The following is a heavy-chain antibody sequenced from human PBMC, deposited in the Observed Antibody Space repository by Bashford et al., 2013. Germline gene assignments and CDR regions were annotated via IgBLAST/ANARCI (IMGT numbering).Heavy chain of an antibody. CDR3: ARIGYSSSSFDY. CDR2: IKQDGSEI. Sequence: VRQAPGKGLEWVANIKQDGSEIDYVDSMKGRFTLSRDNGKNSVYLQMNSLRVEDTAVYYCARIGYSSSSFDYWGREPGHRLL. D-gene: IGHD5-24*01. V-gene: IGHV3-7*01. J-gene: IGHJ4*03.